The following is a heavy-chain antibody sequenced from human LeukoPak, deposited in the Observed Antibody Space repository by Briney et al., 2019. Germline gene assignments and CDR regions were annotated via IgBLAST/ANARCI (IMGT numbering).Heavy chain of an antibody. J-gene: IGHJ4*02. Sequence: PGGSLRLSCAASGFTVSSNYMSWVRQAPGKGLEWVSVIYSGGSTYYADSVKGRFTISRDNSKNTPYLQMNSLRAEDTAVYYCARAFARSPPRYWGQGTLVTVSS. CDR1: GFTVSSNY. CDR3: ARAFARSPPRY. CDR2: IYSGGST. V-gene: IGHV3-53*01.